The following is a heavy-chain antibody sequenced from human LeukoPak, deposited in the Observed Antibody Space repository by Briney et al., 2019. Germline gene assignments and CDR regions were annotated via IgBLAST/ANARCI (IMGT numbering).Heavy chain of an antibody. J-gene: IGHJ4*02. Sequence: AGGSLRLSCAASGFTFSSYSMNWVRQAPGKGLEWVSYISAGGRTTFYADSVTGRFTISRDNAKNSLYLQMSSLRVEDTAVYYCARDARQQLVERFDYWGQGTLVTVSS. CDR3: ARDARQQLVERFDY. CDR2: ISAGGRTT. V-gene: IGHV3-48*04. D-gene: IGHD6-13*01. CDR1: GFTFSSYS.